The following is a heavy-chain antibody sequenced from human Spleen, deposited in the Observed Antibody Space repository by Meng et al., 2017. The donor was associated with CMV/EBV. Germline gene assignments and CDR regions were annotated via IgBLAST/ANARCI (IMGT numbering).Heavy chain of an antibody. Sequence: KISCKASGGTFSRYSISWVRQAPGQGLEWMGRIIPILGIANHAQKFQGRVTITADKSTSMAYMDLSSLRSEDTAVYYCARETKDDYNYNGMDVWGQGTTVTVSS. J-gene: IGHJ6*02. CDR3: ARETKDDYNYNGMDV. CDR2: IIPILGIA. CDR1: GGTFSRYS. V-gene: IGHV1-69*04.